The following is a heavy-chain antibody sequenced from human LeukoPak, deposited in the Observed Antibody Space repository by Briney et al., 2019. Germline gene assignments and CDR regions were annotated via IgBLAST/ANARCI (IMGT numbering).Heavy chain of an antibody. D-gene: IGHD3-22*01. Sequence: SETLSLTCTVSGGSISSHYWSWIRQPPGKGLEWIGYIYYSGSTNYNPSLKSRVTISVDTSKNQFSLKLSSVTAADTAVYYCARVWSEYYYDCSGYDPWGQGTLVTVSS. J-gene: IGHJ5*02. CDR1: GGSISSHY. CDR3: ARVWSEYYYDCSGYDP. CDR2: IYYSGST. V-gene: IGHV4-59*11.